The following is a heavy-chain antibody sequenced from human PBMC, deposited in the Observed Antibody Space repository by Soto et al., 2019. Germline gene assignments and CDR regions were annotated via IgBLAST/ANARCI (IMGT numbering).Heavy chain of an antibody. D-gene: IGHD3-10*01. CDR3: ARIRYYYGSGIYTTGWFDP. CDR1: GFSLSNARMG. V-gene: IGHV2-26*01. Sequence: QVTLKESGPVLVKPTETLTLTCTVSGFSLSNARMGVSWIRQPPGKALEWLAHIFSNDEKSYSTSLKSRLTNSQDTPTSSVGXTMTNLHPVDTATYYCARIRYYYGSGIYTTGWFDPWGQGTLVTVSS. J-gene: IGHJ5*02. CDR2: IFSNDEK.